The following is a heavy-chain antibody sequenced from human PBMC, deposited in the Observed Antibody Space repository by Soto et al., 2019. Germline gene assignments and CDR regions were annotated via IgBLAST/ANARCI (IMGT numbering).Heavy chain of an antibody. CDR1: GFTFSSYA. CDR3: AKFCVATGGRSDSPWSFHY. J-gene: IGHJ4*02. D-gene: IGHD3-16*01. Sequence: EVQLLESGGGLVQPGGSLRLSCAASGFTFSSYAMSWVRQAPGKGLEWVSAIRGSGGTTYYADSVKGRFTISRDSSKNKLYVDMYVLRGEDTVVFYVAKFCVATGGRSDSPWSFHYWGQGTRVTASS. CDR2: IRGSGGTT. V-gene: IGHV3-23*01.